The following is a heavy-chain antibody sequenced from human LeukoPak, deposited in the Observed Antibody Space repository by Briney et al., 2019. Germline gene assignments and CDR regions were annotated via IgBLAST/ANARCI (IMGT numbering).Heavy chain of an antibody. CDR3: ARAGSGRPPDWFDP. V-gene: IGHV3-21*06. J-gene: IGHJ5*02. D-gene: IGHD1-26*01. CDR1: GFTFSSYS. Sequence: GGSLRLSCAASGFTFSSYSMNWVRQAPGKGLEWVSSISSSSSYIYYADSVKGRFTISRDNAKNSLYLQMNSLRAEDTAVYYCARAGSGRPPDWFDPWGQGTLVTVSS. CDR2: ISSSSSYI.